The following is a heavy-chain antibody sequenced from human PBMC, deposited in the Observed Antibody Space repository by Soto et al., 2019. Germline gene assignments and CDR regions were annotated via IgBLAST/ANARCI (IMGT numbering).Heavy chain of an antibody. D-gene: IGHD5-12*01. J-gene: IGHJ4*02. CDR1: GGSLSGYY. CDR3: VRGQEGVVATH. CDR2: VKDGGHT. V-gene: IGHV4-34*01. Sequence: QVQLQQWGAGLLKPSETLSLNCAVTGGSLSGYYWSWIRQPPGKGLEWIGEVKDGGHTNYSPSLRGRVTISSDSSNNQFSLRLNSVTAADTGVYYCVRGQEGVVATHWDQGSLVTVSS.